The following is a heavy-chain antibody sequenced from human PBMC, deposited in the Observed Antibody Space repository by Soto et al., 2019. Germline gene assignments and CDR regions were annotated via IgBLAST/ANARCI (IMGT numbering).Heavy chain of an antibody. Sequence: EVQLVESGGGLVQPGGSLRLSCAASGFTVSSNYMSWVRQAPGKGLEWVSVIYSGGSTYYADSVKGRFTISRDNSKNTLYLQMNSLRAEDTAVYYCARDARIKDYDFWSGYPHAFGYWGQGTLVTVSS. D-gene: IGHD3-3*01. CDR1: GFTVSSNY. CDR3: ARDARIKDYDFWSGYPHAFGY. V-gene: IGHV3-66*01. J-gene: IGHJ4*02. CDR2: IYSGGST.